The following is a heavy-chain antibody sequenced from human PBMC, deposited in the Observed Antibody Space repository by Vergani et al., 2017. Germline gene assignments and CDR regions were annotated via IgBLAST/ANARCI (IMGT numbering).Heavy chain of an antibody. V-gene: IGHV1-69*02. CDR3: AGDSVASAAIDV. Sequence: QVQLVQSGAEVKKPRSSVKVSFKASGGTFSSYTISWLRQAPGQGLEWLGRIIPILGIANYAQKFQGRVTITADKSTSTAYMALSSLRSEDTAVYYCAGDSVASAAIDVWGQRTLVSVSS. CDR1: GGTFSSYT. D-gene: IGHD6-19*01. CDR2: IIPILGIA. J-gene: IGHJ3*01.